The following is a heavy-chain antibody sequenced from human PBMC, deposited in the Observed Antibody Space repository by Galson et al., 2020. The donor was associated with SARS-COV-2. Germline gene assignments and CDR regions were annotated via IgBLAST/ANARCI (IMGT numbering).Heavy chain of an antibody. J-gene: IGHJ5*02. CDR3: ARHEFGDEDWFDP. V-gene: IGHV5-10-1*01. CDR2: IDPSDSYI. CDR1: GYSFTNYW. D-gene: IGHD2-21*01. Sequence: HGESLKISCKGSGYSFTNYWISWVRQMPGKGVEWMGKIDPSDSYINYSPSLEGHVTISVDKSINTAYLRWSSLKASDTAMYYCARHEFGDEDWFDPWGQGTLVTVSS.